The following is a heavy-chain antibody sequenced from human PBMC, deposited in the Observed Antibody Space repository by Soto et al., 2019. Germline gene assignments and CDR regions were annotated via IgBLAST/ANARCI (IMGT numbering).Heavy chain of an antibody. CDR2: IYTSGST. D-gene: IGHD1-1*01. Sequence: SETLSLTCPVSDASISSYYWSWIRQPAGKGLEWIGRIYTSGSTNYNPSLMSRVTMSVDTSKNQFSLKLSSVTAADTAVYYCARDLEGNSYYYYGMDVWGQGTTVTVSS. V-gene: IGHV4-4*07. CDR1: DASISSYY. CDR3: ARDLEGNSYYYYGMDV. J-gene: IGHJ6*02.